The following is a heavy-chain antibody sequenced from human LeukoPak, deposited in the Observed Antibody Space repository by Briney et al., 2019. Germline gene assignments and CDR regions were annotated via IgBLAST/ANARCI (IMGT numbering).Heavy chain of an antibody. V-gene: IGHV4-39*01. D-gene: IGHD6-19*01. CDR2: IYYSGST. J-gene: IGHJ3*02. Sequence: SETLSLTCAVYGGSFSGYYWGWIRQPPGKGLEWIGSIYYSGSTYYNPSLKSRVTISVDTSKNQFSLKLSSVTAADTAVYYCARFTEEWLPPDAFDIWGQGTMVTVSS. CDR3: ARFTEEWLPPDAFDI. CDR1: GGSFSGYY.